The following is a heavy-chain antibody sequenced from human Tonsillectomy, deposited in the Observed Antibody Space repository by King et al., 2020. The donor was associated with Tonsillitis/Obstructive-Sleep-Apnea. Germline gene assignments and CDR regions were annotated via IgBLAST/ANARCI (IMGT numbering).Heavy chain of an antibody. D-gene: IGHD3-10*01. CDR3: AKSSYGSGSYSGYFDL. V-gene: IGHV3-23*04. Sequence: VQLVESGGGLVQPGESLRLSCAASGFIFITYAMSWVRQAPGKGLEWVSAISGSGGSTYYADSVKGRFTISRDNPKNTLYLQMNSLRAEDTAVYYCAKSSYGSGSYSGYFDLWGRGTLVTVSS. CDR2: ISGSGGST. CDR1: GFIFITYA. J-gene: IGHJ2*01.